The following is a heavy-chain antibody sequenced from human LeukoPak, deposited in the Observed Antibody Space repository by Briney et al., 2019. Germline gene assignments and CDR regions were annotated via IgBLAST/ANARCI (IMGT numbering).Heavy chain of an antibody. CDR3: LRGGYCSGGSCAHYNGLDV. J-gene: IGHJ6*02. CDR2: IWYDGSHQ. Sequence: GGSLRLACAASGFTFSIYGMDWVRRAPGKGLEWVAAIWYDGSHQYYADSVKGRFTASRDNSQNTLYLQMSSLRVEDTAVYYCLRGGYCSGGSCAHYNGLDVWGQGTTVTVSS. V-gene: IGHV3-33*01. D-gene: IGHD2-15*01. CDR1: GFTFSIYG.